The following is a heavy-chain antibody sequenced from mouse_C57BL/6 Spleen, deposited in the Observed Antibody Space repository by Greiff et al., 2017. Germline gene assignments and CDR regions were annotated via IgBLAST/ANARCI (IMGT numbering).Heavy chain of an antibody. Sequence: QVTLKESGPGILQSSQTLSLTCSFSGFSLSTSGMGVSWIRQPSGKDLEWLAHIYWDDDKRYNPSLKSRLTISKDTSRNQVFLKITSVDTADTATYYCARAVSSGPYYFDYWGQGTTLTVSS. J-gene: IGHJ2*01. CDR2: IYWDDDK. D-gene: IGHD3-2*02. V-gene: IGHV8-12*01. CDR1: GFSLSTSGMG. CDR3: ARAVSSGPYYFDY.